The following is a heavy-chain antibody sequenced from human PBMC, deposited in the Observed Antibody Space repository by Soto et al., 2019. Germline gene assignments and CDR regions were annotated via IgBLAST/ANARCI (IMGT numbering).Heavy chain of an antibody. CDR1: EFTISSYD. J-gene: IGHJ6*02. CDR3: ARSYGEGARDFHYGMDE. Sequence: PGGSLRLACAASEFTISSYDMHWVLQAPGNGLEWVSVIPYEGSNKYYADSVKGRFTISRDNSKKTLYMQMNSLRAEETAVYYCARSYGEGARDFHYGMDEWGQGTTVTVCS. CDR2: IPYEGSNK. V-gene: IGHV3-30-3*01. D-gene: IGHD4-17*01.